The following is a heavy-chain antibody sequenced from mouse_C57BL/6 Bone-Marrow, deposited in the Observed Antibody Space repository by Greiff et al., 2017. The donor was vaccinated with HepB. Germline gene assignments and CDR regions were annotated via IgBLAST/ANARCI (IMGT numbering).Heavy chain of an antibody. V-gene: IGHV5-2*01. Sequence: EVMLVESGGGLVQPGESLKLSCESNEYEFPSHDMSWVRKTPEKRLELVAAINSDGGSTYYPDTMESRFIISRDNTKKTLYLQMSSLRSEDTALYYCAGFYYGSSLPAWFAYWGQGTLVTVSA. CDR3: AGFYYGSSLPAWFAY. J-gene: IGHJ3*01. CDR2: INSDGGST. D-gene: IGHD1-1*01. CDR1: EYEFPSHD.